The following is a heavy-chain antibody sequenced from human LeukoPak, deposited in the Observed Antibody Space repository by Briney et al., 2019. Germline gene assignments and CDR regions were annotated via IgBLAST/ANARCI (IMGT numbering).Heavy chain of an antibody. Sequence: GGSLRLSCAASGFTFDDYAMHWVRQAPGKGLGWVSGISWNSGSIGYADSVKGRFTISRDNAKNSLYLQMNSLRAEDTALYYCAKDGIRGSGWYYFDYWGQGTLVTVSS. V-gene: IGHV3-9*01. CDR1: GFTFDDYA. D-gene: IGHD6-19*01. J-gene: IGHJ4*02. CDR3: AKDGIRGSGWYYFDY. CDR2: ISWNSGSI.